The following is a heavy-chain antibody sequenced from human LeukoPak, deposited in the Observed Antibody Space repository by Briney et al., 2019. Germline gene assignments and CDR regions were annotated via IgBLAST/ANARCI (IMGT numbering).Heavy chain of an antibody. CDR1: GFTFSSYA. V-gene: IGHV3-30*04. CDR3: ARVFLSIPYYDFWSGTPGY. J-gene: IGHJ4*02. Sequence: PGRSLRLSCAASGFTFSSYAMHWVRQAPGKGLEWVAVISYDGSNKYYADSVKGRFTISRDNSKNTLYLQMNSLRAEDTAVYYCARVFLSIPYYDFWSGTPGYGGRGTLVTVSS. CDR2: ISYDGSNK. D-gene: IGHD3-3*01.